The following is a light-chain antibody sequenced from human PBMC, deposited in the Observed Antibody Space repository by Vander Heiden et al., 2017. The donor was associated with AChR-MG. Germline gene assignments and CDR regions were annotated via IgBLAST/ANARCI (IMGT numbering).Light chain of an antibody. CDR3: QQYYVTPPT. CDR2: ATS. V-gene: IGKV1-NL1*01. CDR1: QDIRNA. J-gene: IGKJ1*01. Sequence: DIPMTQSPSSLSASVGDRVTLTCRASQDIRNALAWYQQKPGKAPALLLYATSRLQSGVPSRFSGGGSGTDFTLTISSLQPEDFATYVCQQYYVTPPTFGQGTKLEIK.